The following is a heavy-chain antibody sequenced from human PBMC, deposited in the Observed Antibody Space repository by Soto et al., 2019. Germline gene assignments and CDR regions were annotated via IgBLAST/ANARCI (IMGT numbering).Heavy chain of an antibody. CDR2: ISSSGSTI. CDR3: ARVSHSSSWYISVWPKPEHNWFDP. J-gene: IGHJ5*02. Sequence: QVQLVESGGGLVKPGGSLRLSCAASGFTFSDYYMSWIRQAPGKGLEWVSYISSSGSTIYYADSVKGRFTISRDNAENSLYLQMNSLRAEDTAVYYCARVSHSSSWYISVWPKPEHNWFDPWGQGTLVTVSS. D-gene: IGHD6-13*01. V-gene: IGHV3-11*01. CDR1: GFTFSDYY.